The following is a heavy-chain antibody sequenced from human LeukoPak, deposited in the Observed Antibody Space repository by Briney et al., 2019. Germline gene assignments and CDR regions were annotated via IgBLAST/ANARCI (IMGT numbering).Heavy chain of an antibody. CDR2: ISSNGGST. J-gene: IGHJ5*02. Sequence: GGSLRLSCAASGFTFSSYAMHWVRQAPGKGLEYVSAISSNGGSTYYANSVKGRFTISRDNSKNTLYLQMGSLRAEDMAVYYCARALPPGYYGGSSLNNWFDPWGQGTLVTVSS. CDR1: GFTFSSYA. CDR3: ARALPPGYYGGSSLNNWFDP. D-gene: IGHD3-10*01. V-gene: IGHV3-64*01.